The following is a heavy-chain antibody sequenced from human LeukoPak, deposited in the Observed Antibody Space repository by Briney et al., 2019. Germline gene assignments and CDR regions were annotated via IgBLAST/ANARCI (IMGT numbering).Heavy chain of an antibody. D-gene: IGHD6-13*01. CDR2: INPSGGST. CDR1: GYTFTSHY. CDR3: AASFYIAAAGTGYYYYYMDV. J-gene: IGHJ6*03. V-gene: IGHV1-46*01. Sequence: ASVKVSCKASGYTFTSHYMHWVRQAPGQGLEWMGIINPSGGSTTYAQKFQGRVTMTRDTSTSTVYMELSSLRSEDTAVYYCAASFYIAAAGTGYYYYYMDVWGKGTTVTVSS.